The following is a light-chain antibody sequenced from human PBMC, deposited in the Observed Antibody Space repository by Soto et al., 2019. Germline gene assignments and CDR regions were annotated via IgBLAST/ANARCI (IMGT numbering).Light chain of an antibody. Sequence: DIQMTQSPSTLSASVGDRVTITCRASQSLNSWLAWYQHKPGKAPKLLIHKASILASGVPSRFSGSDSGAEFTLTISSLQPDDCATYYCQHYIGYSGMFGQGTKVDIK. CDR3: QHYIGYSGM. CDR1: QSLNSW. V-gene: IGKV1-5*03. CDR2: KAS. J-gene: IGKJ1*01.